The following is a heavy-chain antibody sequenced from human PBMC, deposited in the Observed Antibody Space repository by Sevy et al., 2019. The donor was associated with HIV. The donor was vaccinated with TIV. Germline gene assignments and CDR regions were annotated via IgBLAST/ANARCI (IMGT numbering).Heavy chain of an antibody. CDR3: ARGGYCSSTSCYIPHYYYYYMDD. D-gene: IGHD2-2*02. Sequence: SETLSLTCAVYGGSFSGYYWSWIRQPPGKGLEWIGEINHSGSTNYNPSLKSRVTISVDTSKNQFSLKLSSVTAADTAVYYCARGGYCSSTSCYIPHYYYYYMDDWGKGTTVTVSS. CDR1: GGSFSGYY. CDR2: INHSGST. V-gene: IGHV4-34*01. J-gene: IGHJ6*03.